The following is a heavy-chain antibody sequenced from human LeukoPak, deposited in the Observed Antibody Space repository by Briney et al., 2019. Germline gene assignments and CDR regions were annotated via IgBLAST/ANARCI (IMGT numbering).Heavy chain of an antibody. Sequence: PSETLSLTGTVSGGSISSYYWSWIRQPPGKGLEWIGYIYYSGRTNYNPSLKSRVTISMDTSKNHFSLTLSSVTAADTALYYCARGAERLTATPFDYWGQGTLITVSS. J-gene: IGHJ4*02. V-gene: IGHV4-59*01. CDR2: IYYSGRT. D-gene: IGHD2-21*02. CDR3: ARGAERLTATPFDY. CDR1: GGSISSYY.